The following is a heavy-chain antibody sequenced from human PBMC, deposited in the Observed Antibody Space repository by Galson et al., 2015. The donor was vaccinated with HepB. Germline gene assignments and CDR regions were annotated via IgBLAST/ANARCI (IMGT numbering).Heavy chain of an antibody. D-gene: IGHD3-9*01. CDR3: AGIFDSPWYFDL. J-gene: IGHJ2*01. Sequence: TLSLTCTVSGGSISSGDYYWSWIRQPPGKGLEWIGYIYYSGSTYYNPSLKSRVTISVDTSKNQFSLKLSSVTAADTAVYYCAGIFDSPWYFDLWGRGTLVTVSS. CDR1: GGSISSGDYY. V-gene: IGHV4-30-4*01. CDR2: IYYSGST.